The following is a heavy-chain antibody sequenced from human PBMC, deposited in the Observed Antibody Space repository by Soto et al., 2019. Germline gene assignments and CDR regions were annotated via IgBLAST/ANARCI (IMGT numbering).Heavy chain of an antibody. J-gene: IGHJ4*02. CDR2: ISAYNGNT. CDR1: GYTFTSYH. V-gene: IGHV1-18*01. CDR3: ARDSPPPRE. Sequence: QVQLVQSGAEVKKPGASGKVSCKASGYTFTSYHITWVRQAPGQGLEWMGLISAYNGNTNYAQKLQGRVTMTTDTSTITAYRELRSMRAEDTAVDYCARDSPPPREWGQGTLVTVSS.